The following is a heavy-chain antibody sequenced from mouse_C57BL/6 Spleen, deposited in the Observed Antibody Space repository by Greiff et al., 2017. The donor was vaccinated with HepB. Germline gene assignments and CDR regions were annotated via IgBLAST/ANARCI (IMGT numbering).Heavy chain of an antibody. D-gene: IGHD1-1*01. J-gene: IGHJ1*03. Sequence: QVQLQQPGAELVKPGASVKMSCKASGYTFTSYWITWVKQRPGQGLEWIGDIYPGSGSTNYNEKFKSKATLTVDTSSSTAYMQLSSLTSEDSAVYYCAIPPNTTVVPYGGWYFDVWGTGTTVTVSS. V-gene: IGHV1-55*01. CDR3: AIPPNTTVVPYGGWYFDV. CDR2: IYPGSGST. CDR1: GYTFTSYW.